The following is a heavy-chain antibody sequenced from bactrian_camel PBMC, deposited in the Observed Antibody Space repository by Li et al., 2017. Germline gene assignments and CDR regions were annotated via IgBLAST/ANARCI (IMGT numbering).Heavy chain of an antibody. CDR2: INKGGDIT. Sequence: HVQLVESGGGSVQAGGSLRLSCAASGFTFTSVWMYWIRQAPGKGLEWISVINKGGDITDYADSVKGRFTISKDADKNTLNLQMNNLKPEDTAVYYCVTSFGWRFYHYWGQGTQVTVS. CDR3: VTSFGWRFYHY. D-gene: IGHD1*01. CDR1: GFTFTSVW. V-gene: IGHV3S1*01. J-gene: IGHJ4*01.